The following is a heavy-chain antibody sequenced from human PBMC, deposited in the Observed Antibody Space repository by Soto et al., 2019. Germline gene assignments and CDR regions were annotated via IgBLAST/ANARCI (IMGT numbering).Heavy chain of an antibody. J-gene: IGHJ6*02. CDR2: IYYGGTT. D-gene: IGHD6-13*01. Sequence: PSETLSLTCTVSGGSISSSSYYWVWIRQSPGKGLEGIGSIYYGGTTNYNPSLKSRVTISVDTSKNQFSLKLSSVTAADTAVYYCARDHIAAAGQNLYYYNGMDVWGQGTTVTVSS. CDR1: GGSISSSSYY. CDR3: ARDHIAAAGQNLYYYNGMDV. V-gene: IGHV4-39*07.